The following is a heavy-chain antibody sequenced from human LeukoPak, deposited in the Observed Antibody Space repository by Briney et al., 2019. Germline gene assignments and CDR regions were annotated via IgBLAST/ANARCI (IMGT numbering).Heavy chain of an antibody. CDR3: ARGGESHLYYFDY. Sequence: GSLRLACAASGFTFSSYSMNWVRQAPGKGLEWVSYISSSSTTIYYADSVKGRFTISRDNAKKSLFLQMNSLRDEDTAVYYCARGGESHLYYFDYWGQGTLVTVSS. J-gene: IGHJ4*02. D-gene: IGHD3-10*01. CDR1: GFTFSSYS. V-gene: IGHV3-48*02. CDR2: ISSSSTTI.